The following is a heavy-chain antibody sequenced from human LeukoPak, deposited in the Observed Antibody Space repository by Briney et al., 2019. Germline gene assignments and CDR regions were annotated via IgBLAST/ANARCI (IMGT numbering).Heavy chain of an antibody. CDR2: IYYSGST. Sequence: SETLSLTCTVSGGSISSFYWNWIRQPPGKGLEWIGHIYYSGSTNYSPSLRSRATMSADTSKNQFSLKLTSVTAADTAVYYCARGGRLYDFWSGYPKAYYGMDVWGQGTTVTVSS. CDR3: ARGGRLYDFWSGYPKAYYGMDV. CDR1: GGSISSFY. J-gene: IGHJ6*02. D-gene: IGHD3-3*01. V-gene: IGHV4-59*08.